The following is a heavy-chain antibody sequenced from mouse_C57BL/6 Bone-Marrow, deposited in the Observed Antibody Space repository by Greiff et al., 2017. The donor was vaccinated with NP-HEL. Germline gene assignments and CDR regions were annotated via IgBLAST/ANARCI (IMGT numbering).Heavy chain of an antibody. D-gene: IGHD1-1*01. CDR3: AREGDYYGSSYVWYFDV. J-gene: IGHJ1*03. Sequence: VKLMESGPELVKPGASVKISCKASGYAFSSSWMNWVKQRPGKGLEWIGRIYPGDGDTNYNGKFKGKATLTADKSSSTAYMQLSSLTSEDSAVYFCAREGDYYGSSYVWYFDVWGTGTTVTVSS. V-gene: IGHV1-82*01. CDR2: IYPGDGDT. CDR1: GYAFSSSW.